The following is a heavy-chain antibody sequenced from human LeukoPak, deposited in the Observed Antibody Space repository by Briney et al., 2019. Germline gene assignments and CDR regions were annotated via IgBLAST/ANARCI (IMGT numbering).Heavy chain of an antibody. CDR2: IYTSGST. CDR1: GGSISSGSYY. J-gene: IGHJ5*02. D-gene: IGHD6-19*01. CDR3: ARARSGSGWYWFDP. V-gene: IGHV4-61*02. Sequence: PSQTLSLTCTVSGGSISSGSYYWSWIRQPAGKGLEWIGRIYTSGSTNYNPSLKSRVTMSVDTSKNQFSLKLSSVTAADTAVYYCARARSGSGWYWFDPWGQGTLVIVSS.